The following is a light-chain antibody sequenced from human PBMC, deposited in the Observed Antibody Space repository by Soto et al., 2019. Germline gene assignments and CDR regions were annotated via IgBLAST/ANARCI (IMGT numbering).Light chain of an antibody. V-gene: IGLV4-69*01. CDR1: SGHSSYA. Sequence: QLVLTQSPSASASLGASVKLTCTLSSGHSSYAIAWQQQQPEKGPRYLMKLNSDGSHSKGDGIPDRFSGSSSGAERSLTISSLQSEDEADYYCQTWGTGILVFGGGTKLTVL. CDR2: LNSDGSH. CDR3: QTWGTGILV. J-gene: IGLJ3*02.